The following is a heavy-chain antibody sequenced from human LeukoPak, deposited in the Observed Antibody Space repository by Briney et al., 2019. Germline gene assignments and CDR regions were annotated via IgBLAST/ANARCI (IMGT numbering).Heavy chain of an antibody. CDR3: ARARGHAHFDY. V-gene: IGHV3-48*03. Sequence: QPGGSLRLSCAGSGFTFSTYEMNWVRQAPGKGLEWVSYISSSGGTIYYADSVKGRFTISRDKAKNSLYLQMNSLRVEDTAVYYCARARGHAHFDYWGQGTLVTVSS. D-gene: IGHD2-15*01. CDR1: GFTFSTYE. J-gene: IGHJ4*02. CDR2: ISSSGGTI.